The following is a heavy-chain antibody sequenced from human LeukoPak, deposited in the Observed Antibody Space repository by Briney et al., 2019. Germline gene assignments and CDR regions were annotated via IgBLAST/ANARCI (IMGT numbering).Heavy chain of an antibody. J-gene: IGHJ4*02. CDR3: ATLRSGPSFDY. D-gene: IGHD2-15*01. CDR1: GGSISSGSYY. Sequence: PSETLSLTCTVSGGSISSGSYYWSWIRQHPGKGLEWIGYIYYSGDTNYNPSFKSRVTISVDTSKNQFSLKLGSVTAADTAVYYCATLRSGPSFDYWGQGTLVTVSS. CDR2: IYYSGDT. V-gene: IGHV4-61*01.